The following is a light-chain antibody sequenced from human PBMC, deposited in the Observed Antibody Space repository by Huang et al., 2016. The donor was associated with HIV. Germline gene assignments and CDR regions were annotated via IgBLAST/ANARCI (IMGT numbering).Light chain of an antibody. Sequence: DIQMTQSPSSLSASVGDRVTITCRASQGISNYLAWYQQKPGKVPKPLIYAASTLQSGVPSRVSGSGSGTDFTLTISSLQPEDVATYYCQKCNSAPFTFGPGTKVDIK. V-gene: IGKV1-27*01. CDR3: QKCNSAPFT. CDR1: QGISNY. CDR2: AAS. J-gene: IGKJ3*01.